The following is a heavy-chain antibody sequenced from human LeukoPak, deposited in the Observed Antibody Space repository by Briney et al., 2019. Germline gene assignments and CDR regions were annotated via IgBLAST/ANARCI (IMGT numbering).Heavy chain of an antibody. CDR1: GYTFTSYG. CDR3: ARDAPDIAVAGTDY. Sequence: GASVKVSCKAFGYTFTSYGVTWVRQAPGQGPEWLGWVSAYNGNTKYAQKIQGRVSMTTDTSTSTAYMELRSLRSDDTAVYYCARDAPDIAVAGTDYWGQGTLVTVSS. D-gene: IGHD6-19*01. V-gene: IGHV1-18*01. J-gene: IGHJ4*02. CDR2: VSAYNGNT.